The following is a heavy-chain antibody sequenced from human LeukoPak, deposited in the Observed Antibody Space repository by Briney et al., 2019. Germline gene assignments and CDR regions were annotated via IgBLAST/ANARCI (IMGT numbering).Heavy chain of an antibody. CDR1: GFKFSRYT. CDR2: ISYDGSNK. CDR3: AKLLGGGDCYYCEAY. J-gene: IGHJ4*02. Sequence: GGSLRLPCAASGFKFSRYTMNWVRQAPGKGLEWVAVISYDGSNKYYADSVKGRFTISRDNSKNTLYLQMNSLRTEDTAVYYCAKLLGGGDCYYCEAYWGQGTLVTVSS. D-gene: IGHD2-21*02. V-gene: IGHV3-30*18.